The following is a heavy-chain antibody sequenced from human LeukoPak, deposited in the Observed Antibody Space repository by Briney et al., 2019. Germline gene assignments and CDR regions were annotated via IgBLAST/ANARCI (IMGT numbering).Heavy chain of an antibody. J-gene: IGHJ4*02. CDR2: IFYSGST. D-gene: IGHD3-3*01. V-gene: IGHV4-39*07. Sequence: PSETLSLTCTVSGGSISTSNYYWGWIRQPPGKGLEWIGNIFYSGSTYYSPSLKSRVAISVDTSKNQFSLKLSSVTAADTAVYYCARGSSKITIFGAVIRSFDYWGQGTLVTVSS. CDR3: ARGSSKITIFGAVIRSFDY. CDR1: GGSISTSNYY.